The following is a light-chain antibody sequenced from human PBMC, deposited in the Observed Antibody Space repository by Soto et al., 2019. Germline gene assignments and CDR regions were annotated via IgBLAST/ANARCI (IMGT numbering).Light chain of an antibody. Sequence: EIVMTQSPATLSVSQAETANLSCRASQDIRSNLVSYQQKPGQATQLLIYGTSTRATGIPARVSGSGSGTEFTLTITSLEYADISVYYCHQYDYWLSWTFGQGTKVEIK. V-gene: IGKV3-15*01. J-gene: IGKJ1*01. CDR1: QDIRSN. CDR2: GTS. CDR3: HQYDYWLSWT.